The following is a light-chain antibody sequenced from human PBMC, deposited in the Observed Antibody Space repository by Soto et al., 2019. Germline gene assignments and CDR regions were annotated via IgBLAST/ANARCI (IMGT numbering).Light chain of an antibody. CDR3: QRYNNWPPYT. J-gene: IGKJ2*01. Sequence: VVLTQSPATLSVSPGERATLSCRASQSLSSDLAWYQQKPGQAPRLLIYGASTRATGIPARFSGSGSGTEFTLTISSLQSEDFAVYYCQRYNNWPPYTFGQGTKLEIK. V-gene: IGKV3-15*01. CDR2: GAS. CDR1: QSLSSD.